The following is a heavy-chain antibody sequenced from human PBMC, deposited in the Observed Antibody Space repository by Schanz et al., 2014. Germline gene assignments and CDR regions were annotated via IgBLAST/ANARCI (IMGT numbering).Heavy chain of an antibody. V-gene: IGHV1-18*01. CDR3: ARLGTGMAVAGSVIDSYYYYMDV. CDR1: GYTFISYG. Sequence: QVQLVQSGAEVKKPGASVKVSCKASGYTFISYGIKWVRQAPGQGLEWMGWISAYNGHTDYAQKLQGRVTLTTDTSTSTAYMELRNLRSEDTAVYYCARLGTGMAVAGSVIDSYYYYMDVWGEGTTVTVSS. J-gene: IGHJ6*03. CDR2: ISAYNGHT. D-gene: IGHD6-19*01.